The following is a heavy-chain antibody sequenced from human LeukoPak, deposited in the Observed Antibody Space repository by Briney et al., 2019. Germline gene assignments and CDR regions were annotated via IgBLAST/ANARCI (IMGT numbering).Heavy chain of an antibody. Sequence: GGSLRLSCAASGFTFSNHWMHWVRQAPGKGLVWVSRINSDGSSTNYADSVKGRLTISRDNAKNTLYLQMNSLRAEDTAVYYCARGGDFWSGYYSSWFDPWGQETLVTVSS. CDR1: GFTFSNHW. J-gene: IGHJ5*02. CDR3: ARGGDFWSGYYSSWFDP. CDR2: INSDGSST. V-gene: IGHV3-74*01. D-gene: IGHD3-3*01.